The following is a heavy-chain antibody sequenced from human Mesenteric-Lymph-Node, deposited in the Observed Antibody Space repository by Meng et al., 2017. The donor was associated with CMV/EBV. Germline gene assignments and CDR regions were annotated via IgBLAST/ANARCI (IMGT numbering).Heavy chain of an antibody. Sequence: SVKVSCKASGYTFTGYYMHWVRQAPGQGLEWMGGIIPILGIANYAQKFQGRVTITADKSTSTAYMELSSLRSEDTAVYYCARERSGSYYDYFDYWGQGTLVTVSS. CDR1: GYTFTGYY. D-gene: IGHD1-26*01. CDR2: IIPILGIA. J-gene: IGHJ4*02. CDR3: ARERSGSYYDYFDY. V-gene: IGHV1-69*10.